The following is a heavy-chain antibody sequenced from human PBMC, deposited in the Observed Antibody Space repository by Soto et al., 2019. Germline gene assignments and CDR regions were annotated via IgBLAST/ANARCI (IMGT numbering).Heavy chain of an antibody. CDR2: IYYSGST. CDR3: AREDDGGDRDYYGLDV. D-gene: IGHD2-21*02. J-gene: IGHJ6*02. CDR1: GGYLSSSGYY. V-gene: IGHV4-39*02. Sequence: SETLSLTCTVSGGYLSSSGYYWGWNRQPPGKGLEWIGSIYYSGSTYYNPSLKSRVTISVDTSKNQFSLQLSSVTAADTAVYFCAREDDGGDRDYYGLDVWGQGTTVTVSS.